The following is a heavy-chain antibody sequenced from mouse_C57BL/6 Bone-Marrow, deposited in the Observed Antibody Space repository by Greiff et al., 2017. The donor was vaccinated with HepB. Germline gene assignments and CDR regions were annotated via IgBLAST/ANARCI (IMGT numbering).Heavy chain of an antibody. V-gene: IGHV2-5*01. CDR3: AKKGYYGSERFAY. CDR2: IWRGGST. D-gene: IGHD1-1*01. Sequence: QVQLKESGPGLVQPSQSLSITCTVSGFSFTSYGVHWVRQSPGKGLEWLGVIWRGGSTDYNAAFMSRLSITKDNSKSQVFFKMNSLQADDTAIYYCAKKGYYGSERFAYWGQGTLVTVSA. J-gene: IGHJ3*01. CDR1: GFSFTSYG.